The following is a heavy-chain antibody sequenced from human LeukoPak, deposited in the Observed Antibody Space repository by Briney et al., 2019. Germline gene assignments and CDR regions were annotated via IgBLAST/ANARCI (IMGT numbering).Heavy chain of an antibody. CDR1: GGTFSSYA. Sequence: EASVKVSCKASGGTFSSYAISWVRQAPGQGLEWMGWINPNSGGTDYAQKFQGRVTMTRDTSISTAYMELRRLKSDDTAVYYCARRYAYGAPFDYWGQGTLVTVSS. D-gene: IGHD4/OR15-4a*01. CDR3: ARRYAYGAPFDY. V-gene: IGHV1-2*02. J-gene: IGHJ4*02. CDR2: INPNSGGT.